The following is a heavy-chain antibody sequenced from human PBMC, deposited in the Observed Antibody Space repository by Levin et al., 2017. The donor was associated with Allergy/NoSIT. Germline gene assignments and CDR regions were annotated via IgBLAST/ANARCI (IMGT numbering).Heavy chain of an antibody. CDR2: TYYRSKWYN. Sequence: SRGLEWLGRTYYRSKWYNDCALSVKSRISFDPDTSRNQFSLHLNSVTPEDTGVYYCARDHGDSSFGFWGQGTLVTVSS. CDR3: ARDHGDSSFGF. J-gene: IGHJ4*02. D-gene: IGHD4-17*01. V-gene: IGHV6-1*01.